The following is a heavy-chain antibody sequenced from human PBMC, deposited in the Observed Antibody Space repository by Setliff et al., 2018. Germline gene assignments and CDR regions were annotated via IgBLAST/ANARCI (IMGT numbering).Heavy chain of an antibody. D-gene: IGHD3-10*01. Sequence: ASVKVSCKASGYTFTGYYMDWVRQAPGQGLEWMGWIYPNSGGTKYAQRFQGRLTMTRDTSISTAYMELSRLRSDDTAFYYCVRGTDYHGSGSYWAKDVWGKGTTVTVSS. CDR3: VRGTDYHGSGSYWAKDV. CDR1: GYTFTGYY. J-gene: IGHJ6*04. V-gene: IGHV1-2*02. CDR2: IYPNSGGT.